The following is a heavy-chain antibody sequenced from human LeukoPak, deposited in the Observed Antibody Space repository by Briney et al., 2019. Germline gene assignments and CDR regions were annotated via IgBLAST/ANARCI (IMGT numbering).Heavy chain of an antibody. CDR1: GGSVSSYY. CDR2: IYTSGGT. J-gene: IGHJ6*03. D-gene: IGHD3-10*01. Sequence: PSETLSLTCTVSGGSVSSYYWSWIRQPAGKGLEWIGRIYTSGGTNYNPSLKSRVTMSVDTSKNQFSLKLSSVTAADTAVYYCARGRVVRGVILYYYYMDVWGKGTTVTVSS. V-gene: IGHV4-4*07. CDR3: ARGRVVRGVILYYYYMDV.